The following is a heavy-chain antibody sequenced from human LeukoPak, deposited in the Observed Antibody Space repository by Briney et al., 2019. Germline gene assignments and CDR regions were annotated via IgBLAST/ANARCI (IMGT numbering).Heavy chain of an antibody. CDR1: GESFSGYY. Sequence: SETLSLTCAVYGESFSGYYWSWIRQPPGKGLEWIGEIYHSGSTNYNPSLKSRVTISVDTSKNQFSLELSSVTAADTAVYYCARDTAMVNAHYFDYWGQGTLVTVSS. D-gene: IGHD5-18*01. J-gene: IGHJ4*02. CDR3: ARDTAMVNAHYFDY. CDR2: IYHSGST. V-gene: IGHV4-34*09.